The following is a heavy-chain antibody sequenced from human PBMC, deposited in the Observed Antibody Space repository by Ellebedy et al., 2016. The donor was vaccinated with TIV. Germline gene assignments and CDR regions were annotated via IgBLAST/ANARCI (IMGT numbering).Heavy chain of an antibody. V-gene: IGHV3-48*03. Sequence: GESLKISCAASKFTFSSYEMNWVRQAPGKGLEWVSYISNSGTTIYYADSVKGRFIISRDNTKNSLYLQMNSLRAEDTAAYYCATTSDDFWSGYYDYWGQGTPVTVSS. J-gene: IGHJ4*02. D-gene: IGHD3-3*01. CDR1: KFTFSSYE. CDR3: ATTSDDFWSGYYDY. CDR2: ISNSGTTI.